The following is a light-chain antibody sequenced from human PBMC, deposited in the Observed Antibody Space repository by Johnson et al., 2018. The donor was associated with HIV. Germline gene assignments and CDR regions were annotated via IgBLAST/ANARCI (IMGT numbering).Light chain of an antibody. Sequence: QSVLTQPPSVSAAPGQKVTISCSGSSSNIGNNYVSWYQQLPGTAPKLLIYDNNKRPSGIPDRFSGSKSGTSATLGITGLQTGDEADYYCGTWDSSLSAVVFGTATKVTVL. V-gene: IGLV1-51*01. CDR2: DNN. J-gene: IGLJ1*01. CDR3: GTWDSSLSAVV. CDR1: SSNIGNNY.